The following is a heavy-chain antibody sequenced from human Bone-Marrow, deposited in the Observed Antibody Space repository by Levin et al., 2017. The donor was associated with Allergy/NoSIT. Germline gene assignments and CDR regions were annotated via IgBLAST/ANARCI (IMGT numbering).Heavy chain of an antibody. CDR2: INHSGST. D-gene: IGHD1-1*01. CDR1: GGSFSGYY. CDR3: AKSRPNDPYNWFDP. J-gene: IGHJ5*02. Sequence: KSSETLSLTCAVYGGSFSGYYWSWIRQPPGKGLEWIGEINHSGSTNYNPSLKSRVTISVDTSKNQFSLKLSSVTAADTAVYYCAKSRPNDPYNWFDPWGQGTLVTVSS. V-gene: IGHV4-34*01.